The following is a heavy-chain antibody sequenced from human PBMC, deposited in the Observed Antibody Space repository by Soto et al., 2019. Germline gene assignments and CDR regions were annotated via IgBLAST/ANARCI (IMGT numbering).Heavy chain of an antibody. CDR2: ISSSSSTI. Sequence: GGSLRLSCAASGFTFSSYSMNWVRQAPGKGLEWVSYISSSSSTIYYADSVKGRFTISRDNAKNSLYLQMNSLRDEDTAVYYCARVSTGYYYYGMDVWGQGTTVTVSS. CDR3: ARVSTGYYYYGMDV. CDR1: GFTFSSYS. D-gene: IGHD6-13*01. J-gene: IGHJ6*02. V-gene: IGHV3-48*02.